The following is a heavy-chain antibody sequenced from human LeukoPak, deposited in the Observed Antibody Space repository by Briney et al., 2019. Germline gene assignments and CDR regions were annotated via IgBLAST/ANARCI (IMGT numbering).Heavy chain of an antibody. Sequence: GGSLRLSCSASGFTFSSYWMSWVRQAPGKGLEWMANIKQDGSVQNYVDSVKGRFTISRDNAKDSLFLQLNNLRAEDTAVYFCARDGIMTYAFDIWGQGTKATVSP. CDR3: ARDGIMTYAFDI. CDR1: GFTFSSYW. J-gene: IGHJ3*02. V-gene: IGHV3-7*01. D-gene: IGHD1-1*01. CDR2: IKQDGSVQ.